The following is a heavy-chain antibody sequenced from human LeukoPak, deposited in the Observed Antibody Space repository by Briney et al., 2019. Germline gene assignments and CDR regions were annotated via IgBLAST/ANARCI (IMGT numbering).Heavy chain of an antibody. Sequence: GGSLSLYCAASGFTFSSYGMSWVRPAPGKGLEGGSRISASGGSTNYADSVKGRFTISRDNAKNTLYLQMNTLRAEDTAVYYCSRAATNYSSSWYPASGQGTLVTVSS. V-gene: IGHV3-23*01. D-gene: IGHD6-13*01. CDR2: ISASGGST. J-gene: IGHJ5*02. CDR1: GFTFSSYG. CDR3: SRAATNYSSSWYPA.